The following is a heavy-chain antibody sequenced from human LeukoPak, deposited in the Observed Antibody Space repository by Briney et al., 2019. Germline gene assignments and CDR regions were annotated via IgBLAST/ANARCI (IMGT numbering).Heavy chain of an antibody. V-gene: IGHV1-46*01. J-gene: IGHJ4*02. CDR1: GGTFSSYA. CDR3: ARSRSLRYFDWLLSY. CDR2: INPSGGST. D-gene: IGHD3-9*01. Sequence: ASVKVSCKASGGTFSSYAISWVRQAPGQGLEWMGIINPSGGSTSYAQKFQGRVTMTRDTSTSTVYMELSSLRSEDTAVYYCARSRSLRYFDWLLSYWGQGTLVTVSS.